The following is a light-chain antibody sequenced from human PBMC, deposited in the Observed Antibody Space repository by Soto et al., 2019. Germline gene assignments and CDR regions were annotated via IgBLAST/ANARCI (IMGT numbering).Light chain of an antibody. Sequence: DIQMTQSQSSLSASVGDRVTITCRASQSISSYLNWYQQKPGKAHKLLIYAAYSLQSGVQSRFSGSGSGTDFTLTIRSLQPEDFATYYCKQSYSTPPTFGGGTKVDI. CDR2: AAY. CDR3: KQSYSTPPT. J-gene: IGKJ4*01. V-gene: IGKV1-39*01. CDR1: QSISSY.